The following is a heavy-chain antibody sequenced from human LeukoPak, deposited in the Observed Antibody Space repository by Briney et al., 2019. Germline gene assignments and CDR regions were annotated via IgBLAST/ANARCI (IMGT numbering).Heavy chain of an antibody. CDR1: GFTFSDYY. J-gene: IGHJ4*02. D-gene: IGHD2-2*01. CDR2: ISSSSSYT. V-gene: IGHV3-11*06. CDR3: ARDLGTGSTNYFDY. Sequence: NPGGSLRLSCAASGFTFSDYYMSWIRQAPGKGLEGVSYISSSSSYTNYADSVKGRFTISRDNAKNSLYLQMNSLRAEDTAVYYCARDLGTGSTNYFDYWGQGTLVTVSS.